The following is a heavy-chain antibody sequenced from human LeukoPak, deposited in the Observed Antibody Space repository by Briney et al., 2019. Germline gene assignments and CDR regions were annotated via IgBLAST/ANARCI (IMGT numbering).Heavy chain of an antibody. V-gene: IGHV3-11*04. D-gene: IGHD1-26*01. CDR2: ISNSGSTI. CDR3: ARGGGSWVFDI. Sequence: GGSLRLSCAASGFTFSDSYMTWIRQAPGKGLEWVSYISNSGSTIYYADSVKGRFTISRDNAKNSLYLQMNSLRAEDTAVYYCARGGGSWVFDIWGQGTMVTVSS. J-gene: IGHJ3*02. CDR1: GFTFSDSY.